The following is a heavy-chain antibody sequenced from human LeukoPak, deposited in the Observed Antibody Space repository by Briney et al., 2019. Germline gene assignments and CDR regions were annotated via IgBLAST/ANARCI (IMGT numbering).Heavy chain of an antibody. CDR3: ARESLRHYQDTSGSGYYFDL. CDR1: GFSLSNYA. J-gene: IGHJ4*02. D-gene: IGHD3-22*01. CDR2: MKEDGGEV. V-gene: IGHV3-7*01. Sequence: GGSLRLSCAASGFSLSNYAMNWVRQTPGKGLEWVATMKEDGGEVYYVDSVKGRFTISRDNAKKLLYLQMDSLRVEDTAVYYCARESLRHYQDTSGSGYYFDLWGPGTLVTVSS.